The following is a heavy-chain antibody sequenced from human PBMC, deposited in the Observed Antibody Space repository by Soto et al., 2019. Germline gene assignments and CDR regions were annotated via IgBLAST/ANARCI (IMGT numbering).Heavy chain of an antibody. CDR2: ISSNGHST. CDR1: GFTFSSYA. Sequence: EVQLVESGGGLVQPGGSLRLSCAASGFTFSSYAMHWVRQAPGKGLEYVSAISSNGHSTYYANSVKGRFTISRDNSKNTLYLQMGSLRAEDMAVYYCARNYGGNSYAFDIWAKGQWSPSLQ. CDR3: ARNYGGNSYAFDI. D-gene: IGHD2-21*02. J-gene: IGHJ3*02. V-gene: IGHV3-64*01.